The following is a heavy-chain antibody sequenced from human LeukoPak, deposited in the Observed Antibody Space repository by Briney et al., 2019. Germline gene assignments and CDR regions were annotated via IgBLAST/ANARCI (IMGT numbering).Heavy chain of an antibody. CDR1: GFTFSNYG. Sequence: GRSLRLSCEASGFTFSNYGMHWVRQAPGKGLEWVAVISYDGSNKYYADSVKGRFTISRDNSKNTLYLQMNSLRAEDTAVYYCAEDLGVVRRRDYFDYWGQGTLVTVSS. CDR2: ISYDGSNK. J-gene: IGHJ4*02. CDR3: AEDLGVVRRRDYFDY. V-gene: IGHV3-30*18. D-gene: IGHD3-10*01.